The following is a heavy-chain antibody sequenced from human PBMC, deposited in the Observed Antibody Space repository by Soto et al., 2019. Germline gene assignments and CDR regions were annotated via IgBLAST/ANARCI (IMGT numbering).Heavy chain of an antibody. CDR1: GGTFSSYT. CDR3: ARSHAYSSGPNTDYD. V-gene: IGHV1-69*02. D-gene: IGHD6-19*01. CDR2: IIPILGIA. J-gene: IGHJ4*02. Sequence: GASVKVSCKASGGTFSSYTISWVRQAPGQGLEWMGRIIPILGIANYAQKFKGRVTITADKSTSTAYMELSSLRSKDTAVYYCARSHAYSSGPNTDYDWGQGTLVTVSS.